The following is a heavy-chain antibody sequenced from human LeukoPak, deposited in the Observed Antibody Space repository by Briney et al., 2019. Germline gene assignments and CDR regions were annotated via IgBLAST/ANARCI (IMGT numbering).Heavy chain of an antibody. CDR1: GFTFSMYW. J-gene: IGHJ4*02. CDR3: ARAKPKNMVRGLIMRRESRYYFDY. V-gene: IGHV3-53*01. Sequence: GGSLRLSCAASGFTFSMYWMHWVRQAPGKGLEWVSVIYSGGSTYYADSVKGRFTISRDNSKSTLYIQMNSLRAEDTAVYYCARAKPKNMVRGLIMRRESRYYFDYWGQGTLVTVSS. D-gene: IGHD3-10*01. CDR2: IYSGGST.